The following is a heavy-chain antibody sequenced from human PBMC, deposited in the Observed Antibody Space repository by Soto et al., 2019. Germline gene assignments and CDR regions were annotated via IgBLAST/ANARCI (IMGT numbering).Heavy chain of an antibody. J-gene: IGHJ4*02. CDR3: ARGPRSSGWYVY. CDR2: INHSGST. D-gene: IGHD6-19*01. Sequence: QVQLQQWGAGLLKPSETLSLTCAVYGGSFSGYYWSWIRQPPGKGLEWIGEINHSGSTNYNPSLKSRVTISVDTSKNQFSLKLSSVTAAATAVYYCARGPRSSGWYVYWGQGTLVTVSS. CDR1: GGSFSGYY. V-gene: IGHV4-34*01.